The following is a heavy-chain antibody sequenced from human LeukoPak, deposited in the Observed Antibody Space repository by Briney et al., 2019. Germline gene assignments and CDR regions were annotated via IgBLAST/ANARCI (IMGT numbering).Heavy chain of an antibody. CDR3: VRESPVAAVGRSWFDP. V-gene: IGHV3-23*01. J-gene: IGHJ5*02. CDR1: GFTFSSYA. CDR2: VSGSNGNT. D-gene: IGHD6-13*01. Sequence: PGGSLRLSCAASGFTFSSYAMSWVRQAPGEGLEWVSTVSGSNGNTHYADSVKGRFTISRGNSKNTLYLQMNSLRAEDTAVYYCVRESPVAAVGRSWFDPWGQGTLVTVSS.